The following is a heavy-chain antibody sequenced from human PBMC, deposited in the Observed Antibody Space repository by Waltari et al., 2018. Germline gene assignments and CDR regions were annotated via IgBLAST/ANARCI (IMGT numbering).Heavy chain of an antibody. J-gene: IGHJ3*02. CDR2: ISGSGGST. D-gene: IGHD1-26*01. CDR1: GFTFSSYA. CDR3: VKAGIVGAPFDI. V-gene: IGHV3-23*04. Sequence: EVQLVESGGGLVQPGGSLRLSCAASGFTFSSYAMSWVRQAPGEGLEWVSAISGSGGSTYYSDSVKGRFTSSRDNSKNTLYLQMNSLRAEDTAVYYCVKAGIVGAPFDIWGQGTMVTVSS.